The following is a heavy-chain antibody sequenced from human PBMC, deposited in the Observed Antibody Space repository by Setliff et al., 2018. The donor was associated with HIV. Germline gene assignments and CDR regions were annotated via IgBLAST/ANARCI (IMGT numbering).Heavy chain of an antibody. CDR3: ARPGYYDSSGPYAFDI. J-gene: IGHJ3*02. CDR2: INPNSGGT. Sequence: AASVKVSCKASGYTFTGYYMHWVRQAPGQGLEWMGRINPNSGGTNYAQKFQGRVTMTRDTSISTAYMELSRLRSDDTAVYYCARPGYYDSSGPYAFDIWGRGTVVTVSS. D-gene: IGHD3-22*01. V-gene: IGHV1-2*06. CDR1: GYTFTGYY.